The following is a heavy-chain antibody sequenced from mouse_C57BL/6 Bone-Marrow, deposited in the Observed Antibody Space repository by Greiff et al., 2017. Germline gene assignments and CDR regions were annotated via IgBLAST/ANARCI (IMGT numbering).Heavy chain of an antibody. CDR1: GYTFTSYW. Sequence: VQLQQPGAELVKPGASVKMSCKASGYTFTSYWITWVKQRPGPGLEWIGDIYPTSGRTNYNEKFKSKAILTVDTSSNTAYMQLSSLTSEDSAVFYCERSGPLGRSFDDWGQGTTLTVSS. J-gene: IGHJ2*01. D-gene: IGHD4-1*01. CDR3: ERSGPLGRSFDD. CDR2: IYPTSGRT. V-gene: IGHV1-55*01.